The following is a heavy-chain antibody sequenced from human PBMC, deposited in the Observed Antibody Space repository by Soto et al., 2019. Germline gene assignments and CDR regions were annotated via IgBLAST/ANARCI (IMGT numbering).Heavy chain of an antibody. D-gene: IGHD4-17*01. Sequence: ASVKVSCKASGYTFTGYYMHWVRQAPGQGLEWMGWINPNSGGTNYAQKFQGRVTMTRDTSISTAYMELSRLRSDDTAVYYCARVSTTANNYYYYGMDVWGQGTTVTASS. V-gene: IGHV1-2*02. CDR1: GYTFTGYY. CDR3: ARVSTTANNYYYYGMDV. CDR2: INPNSGGT. J-gene: IGHJ6*02.